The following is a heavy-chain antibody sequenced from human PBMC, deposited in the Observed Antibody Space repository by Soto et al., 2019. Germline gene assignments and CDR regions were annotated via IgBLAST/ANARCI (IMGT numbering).Heavy chain of an antibody. V-gene: IGHV1-18*01. J-gene: IGHJ4*02. CDR2: ISAYNGNT. CDR1: GYTFTSYG. CDR3: AREGYYDYVWGSYRYQYYFDY. Sequence: GASVKVSCKASGYTFTSYGISWVRQAPGQGLEWMGWISAYNGNTNYAQKLQGRVTMTTDTSTSTAYMELRSLRSDDTAVYYCAREGYYDYVWGSYRYQYYFDYWGQGTLVTVSS. D-gene: IGHD3-16*02.